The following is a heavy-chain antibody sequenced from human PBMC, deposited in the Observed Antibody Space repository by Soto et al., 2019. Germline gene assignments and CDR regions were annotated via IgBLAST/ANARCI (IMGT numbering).Heavy chain of an antibody. Sequence: PGGSLRLSCAASGFNFSSHAMHWVRQAPGTGLEWVALISYDGDIKYYSDSVKGRLTISRDNSKNTLYLQMNSLRAEDTAVYYCAKVSDFTVTTNVNWFDPWGQGTLVTVSS. J-gene: IGHJ5*02. CDR2: ISYDGDIK. V-gene: IGHV3-30*18. D-gene: IGHD4-17*01. CDR1: GFNFSSHA. CDR3: AKVSDFTVTTNVNWFDP.